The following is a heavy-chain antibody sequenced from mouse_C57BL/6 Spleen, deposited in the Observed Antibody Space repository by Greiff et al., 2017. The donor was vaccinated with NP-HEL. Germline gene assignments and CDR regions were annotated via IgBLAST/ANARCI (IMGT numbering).Heavy chain of an antibody. CDR1: GYTFTSYW. CDR3: ARDYWDYFDY. D-gene: IGHD2-13*01. J-gene: IGHJ2*01. V-gene: IGHV1-61*01. Sequence: QVQLQQPGAELVRPGSSVKLSCKASGYTFTSYWMDWVKQRPGQGLEWIGNIYPSDSATHYTQKFKDKATLTVDKSSSTAYMQLSSLTSEDSAVYYCARDYWDYFDYWGQGTTLTVSS. CDR2: IYPSDSAT.